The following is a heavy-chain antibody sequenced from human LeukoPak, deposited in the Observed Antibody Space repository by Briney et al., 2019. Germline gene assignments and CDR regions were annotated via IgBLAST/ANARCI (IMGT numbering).Heavy chain of an antibody. Sequence: SETLSLTCTVSGGSISSYYWSWIRQPPGKGLEWIGYIYYSGSTNYNPSLKSRVTTSVDTSKNQFSLKLSSVTAADMAVYYCASSFIFHNLGYCSGGSCYSGRPGNYYFDYWGQGTLVTVSS. J-gene: IGHJ4*02. D-gene: IGHD2-15*01. CDR3: ASSFIFHNLGYCSGGSCYSGRPGNYYFDY. CDR2: IYYSGST. CDR1: GGSISSYY. V-gene: IGHV4-59*08.